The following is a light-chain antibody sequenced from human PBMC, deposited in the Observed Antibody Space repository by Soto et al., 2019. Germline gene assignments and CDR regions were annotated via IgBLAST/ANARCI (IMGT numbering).Light chain of an antibody. Sequence: QSALTQPASVSGSPGQSITISCTGTSSDVGSYNLVSWYQQPPGTAHMLMIYEGTKRPSGVYHRFAGSKSANTASLTISGLHAEDEDDYYCGSDAGSSTYVFGTGTKVTVL. CDR2: EGT. CDR1: SSDVGSYNL. CDR3: GSDAGSSTYV. J-gene: IGLJ1*01. V-gene: IGLV2-23*01.